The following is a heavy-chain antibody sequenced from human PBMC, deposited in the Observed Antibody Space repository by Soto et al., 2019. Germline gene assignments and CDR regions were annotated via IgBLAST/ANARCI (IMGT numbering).Heavy chain of an antibody. Sequence: ASVKVSCKASGYTFTSYAMHWVRQAPGQRLEWMGWINAGNGNTKYSRKFQGRVTITRDTSASTAYMELSSLRSEDTAVYYCARDWLLMGITGQIVDYSGRGTLVTVSS. J-gene: IGHJ4*02. D-gene: IGHD1-20*01. CDR2: INAGNGNT. CDR3: ARDWLLMGITGQIVDY. V-gene: IGHV1-3*01. CDR1: GYTFTSYA.